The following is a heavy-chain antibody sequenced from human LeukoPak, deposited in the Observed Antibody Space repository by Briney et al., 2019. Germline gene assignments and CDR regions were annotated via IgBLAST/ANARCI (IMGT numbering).Heavy chain of an antibody. V-gene: IGHV1-18*01. CDR1: DYTLTSYG. J-gene: IGHJ4*02. CDR3: ARAQITIFGVVIIPYFDY. CDR2: ISAYNGNT. D-gene: IGHD3-3*01. Sequence: SVKVSCKASDYTLTSYGISWVRQAPGQGLEWMGWISAYNGNTNYAQKLQGRVTMTTDTSTSTAYMELRSLRSDDTAVYYCARAQITIFGVVIIPYFDYWGQGTLVTVSS.